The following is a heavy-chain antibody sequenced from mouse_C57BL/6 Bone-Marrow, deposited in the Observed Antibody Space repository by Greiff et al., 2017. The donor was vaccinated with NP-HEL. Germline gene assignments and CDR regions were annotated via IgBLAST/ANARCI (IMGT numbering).Heavy chain of an antibody. D-gene: IGHD3-2*02. CDR3: ARSSSGYDHFDY. V-gene: IGHV1-26*01. J-gene: IGHJ2*01. Sequence: EVQLQQSGPELVKPGASVKISCKASGYTFTDYYMNWVKQSHGKSLEWIGDINPNNGGTSYNQKFKGKATLTVDKSSSTAYMEHRSLTSEDSAVYYCARSSSGYDHFDYWGQGTTLTVSS. CDR2: INPNNGGT. CDR1: GYTFTDYY.